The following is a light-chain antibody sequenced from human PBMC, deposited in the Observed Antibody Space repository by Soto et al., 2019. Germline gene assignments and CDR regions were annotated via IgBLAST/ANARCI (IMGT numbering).Light chain of an antibody. CDR3: QQSYSSYTIT. CDR2: AAS. J-gene: IGKJ5*01. Sequence: DIEMSQSPSSLSASVGHIFTITCRASQSLNRCLAWYQQKPGKAPNLLIYAASSLQSGVPSRFSGSGSGTDFTLTIDSLRPEDFAYYYCQQSYSSYTITFGPGTRLEIK. V-gene: IGKV1-39*01. CDR1: QSLNRC.